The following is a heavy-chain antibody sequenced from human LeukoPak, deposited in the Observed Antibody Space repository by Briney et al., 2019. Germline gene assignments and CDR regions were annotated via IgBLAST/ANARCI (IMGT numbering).Heavy chain of an antibody. Sequence: GGSXRLSCAASGFTFSSYGMHWVRQAPGKXLEWVAVISYDGSNKYYADSVKGRFTISRDNSKNTLYLQMNSLRAEDTAVYYCAREAASGGYWGQGTLVTVSS. D-gene: IGHD6-13*01. V-gene: IGHV3-30*03. J-gene: IGHJ4*02. CDR3: AREAASGGY. CDR1: GFTFSSYG. CDR2: ISYDGSNK.